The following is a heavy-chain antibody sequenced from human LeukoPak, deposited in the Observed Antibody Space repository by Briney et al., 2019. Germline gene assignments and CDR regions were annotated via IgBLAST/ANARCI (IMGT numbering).Heavy chain of an antibody. Sequence: PSETLSLTCTVSGGSISSYYWGWIRQPPGKGLEWIGYIYYSGSTNYNPSLKSRVTISVDTSKNQFSLKLSSVTAADTAVYYCARGLRFLEWLTQDYWGQGTLVTVSS. J-gene: IGHJ4*02. V-gene: IGHV4-59*01. D-gene: IGHD3-3*01. CDR1: GGSISSYY. CDR3: ARGLRFLEWLTQDY. CDR2: IYYSGST.